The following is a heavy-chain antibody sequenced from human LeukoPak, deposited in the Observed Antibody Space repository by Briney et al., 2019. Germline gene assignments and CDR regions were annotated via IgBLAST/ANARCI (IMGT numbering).Heavy chain of an antibody. CDR2: IYYSGST. CDR1: GGSISSHY. J-gene: IGHJ2*01. D-gene: IGHD4-23*01. CDR3: ASRKYGGNHLYWYFDL. V-gene: IGHV4-59*08. Sequence: SETLSLTCTVSGGSISSHYWSWIRQPPGKGLEWIGYIYYSGSTNYNPSLKSRVTISVDTSKNQFSLKLSSVTAADTAVYYCASRKYGGNHLYWYFDLWGRGTLVTVSS.